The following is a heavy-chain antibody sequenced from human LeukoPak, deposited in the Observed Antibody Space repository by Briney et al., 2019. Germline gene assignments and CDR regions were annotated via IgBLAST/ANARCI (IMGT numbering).Heavy chain of an antibody. Sequence: GGSLRLSCAASGFTFSSYAMHWVRQAPGKGLEWVAVISYDGSNKYYADSVKGRFTISRDNSKNTLYLQMNSLRAEDTAVYYCAKTGGDTIFGVVMDWGQGTLVTVSS. CDR3: AKTGGDTIFGVVMD. D-gene: IGHD3-3*01. CDR2: ISYDGSNK. J-gene: IGHJ4*02. CDR1: GFTFSSYA. V-gene: IGHV3-30-3*02.